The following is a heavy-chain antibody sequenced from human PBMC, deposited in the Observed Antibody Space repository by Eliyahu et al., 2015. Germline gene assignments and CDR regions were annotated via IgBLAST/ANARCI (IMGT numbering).Heavy chain of an antibody. Sequence: QVQLVGSGGGVVQPGRSLRLSCXASGFTFSNYGMHWVRQAPGKGPEWVAGISYDGSDKYYADSVKGRFTISRDNSKNTLYLQMNSLRPEDTALYHCFGYNWFDPWGQGTLVTVSS. D-gene: IGHD3-10*01. V-gene: IGHV3-30*03. CDR1: GFTFSNYG. CDR3: FGYNWFDP. J-gene: IGHJ5*02. CDR2: ISYDGSDK.